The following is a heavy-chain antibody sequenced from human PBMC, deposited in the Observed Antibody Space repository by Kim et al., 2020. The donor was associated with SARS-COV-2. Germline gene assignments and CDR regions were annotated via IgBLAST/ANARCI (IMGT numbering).Heavy chain of an antibody. CDR1: GGTFSSYA. Sequence: SVKVSCKASGGTFSSYAISWVRQAPGQGLEWMGRIIPILGIANYAQKFQGRVTITADKSTSTAYMELSSLRSEDTAVYYCASPGSSGYYGFDIWGQGTMVTVSS. D-gene: IGHD3-22*01. J-gene: IGHJ3*02. CDR3: ASPGSSGYYGFDI. V-gene: IGHV1-69*04. CDR2: IIPILGIA.